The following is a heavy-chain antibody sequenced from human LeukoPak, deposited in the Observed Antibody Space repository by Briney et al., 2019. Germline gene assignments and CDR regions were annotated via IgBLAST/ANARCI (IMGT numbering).Heavy chain of an antibody. CDR2: IYYSGTT. V-gene: IGHV4-39*02. Sequence: TSETLSLTCTVSGGSISRSTPYWGWIRQPPGKGLEWIGSIYYSGTTYYNPSLKSRLTISVDTSKNHFSLKLSSVTAADTAVYYCASRRMSLALAYWGQGTLVTVPS. CDR3: ASRRMSLALAY. CDR1: GGSISRSTPY. D-gene: IGHD5-12*01. J-gene: IGHJ4*02.